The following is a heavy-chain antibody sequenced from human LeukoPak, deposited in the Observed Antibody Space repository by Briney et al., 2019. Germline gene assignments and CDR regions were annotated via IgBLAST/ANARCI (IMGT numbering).Heavy chain of an antibody. CDR2: IYSGGTT. D-gene: IGHD3-22*01. V-gene: IGHV3-53*01. CDR1: GFTVSNSY. J-gene: IGHJ4*02. CDR3: AKGDITMIPD. Sequence: GGSLKLSCAASGFTVSNSYMSWVRQAPGKGLEWVSVIYSGGTTYYADSVKGRFTISRDNSKNTLYLQMNSLRAEDTAVYYCAKGDITMIPDWGQGTLVTVSS.